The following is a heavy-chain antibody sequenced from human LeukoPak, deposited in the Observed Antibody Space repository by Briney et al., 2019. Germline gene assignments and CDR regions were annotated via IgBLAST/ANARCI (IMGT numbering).Heavy chain of an antibody. CDR1: GGSISSYY. D-gene: IGHD3-10*01. CDR3: AVGGVYLRGGAEAFDI. CDR2: IYHSGST. J-gene: IGHJ3*02. V-gene: IGHV4-59*12. Sequence: SETLSLTCTVSGGSISSYYWSWIRQPPGKGLEWIGEIYHSGSTNYNSSLKSRVTISVDKSKNQFSLKLSSVTAADTAVYYCAVGGVYLRGGAEAFDIWGQGTMVTVSS.